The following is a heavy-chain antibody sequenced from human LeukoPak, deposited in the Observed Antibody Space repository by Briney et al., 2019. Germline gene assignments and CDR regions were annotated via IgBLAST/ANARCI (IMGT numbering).Heavy chain of an antibody. CDR1: GFTFTSYG. CDR3: ARDLSIAVFDY. D-gene: IGHD6-19*01. J-gene: IGHJ4*02. CDR2: IWYDGSNK. V-gene: IGHV3-33*01. Sequence: GGSLRLSCAASGFTFTSYGMHWVRQAPGKGLEWVAVIWYDGSNKYYVHSVKGRFTISRDNSKNTVYLQMNSLRAEDTAVYFCARDLSIAVFDYWGQGTLV.